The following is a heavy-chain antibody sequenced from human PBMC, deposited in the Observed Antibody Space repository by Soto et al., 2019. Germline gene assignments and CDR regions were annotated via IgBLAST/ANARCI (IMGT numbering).Heavy chain of an antibody. V-gene: IGHV3-33*01. J-gene: IGHJ6*02. CDR3: ARGIKGVESYYYYYGMDV. Sequence: PGGSLRLSCAASGFTFSSYGMHWVRQAPGKGLEWVAVIWYDGSNKYYADSVKGRFTISRDNSKNTLYLQMNSLRAEDTAVYYCARGIKGVESYYYYYGMDVWGQGTTVTVSS. D-gene: IGHD1-20*01. CDR2: IWYDGSNK. CDR1: GFTFSSYG.